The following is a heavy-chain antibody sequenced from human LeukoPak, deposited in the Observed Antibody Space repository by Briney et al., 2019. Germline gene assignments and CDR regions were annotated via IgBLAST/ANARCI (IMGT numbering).Heavy chain of an antibody. J-gene: IGHJ4*02. CDR2: INSDGSST. CDR1: GFSISNDW. V-gene: IGHV3-74*01. D-gene: IGHD1-1*01. CDR3: ARAAGTYFDY. Sequence: PGGSLRLSCAASGFSISNDWMSWVRQAPGKGLVWVSRINSDGSSTSYADSVKGRFTISRDNAKNTLYLQMNSLRAEDTAVYYCARAAGTYFDYWGQGTLVTVSS.